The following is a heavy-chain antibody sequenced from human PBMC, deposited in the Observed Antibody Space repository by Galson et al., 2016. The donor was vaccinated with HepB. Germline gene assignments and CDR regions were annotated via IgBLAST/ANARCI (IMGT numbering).Heavy chain of an antibody. Sequence: SLRLSCAASGSIFNNEWINWVRLPPGKGLEWVGRIDIKGDGGKTDYAAPVKGRFTFSRDASKNTVFLQMNSLKTEDTALYFFITFSDY. D-gene: IGHD3-22*01. J-gene: IGHJ4*01. CDR3: ITFSDY. V-gene: IGHV3-15*04. CDR2: IDIKGDGGKT. CDR1: GSIFNNEW.